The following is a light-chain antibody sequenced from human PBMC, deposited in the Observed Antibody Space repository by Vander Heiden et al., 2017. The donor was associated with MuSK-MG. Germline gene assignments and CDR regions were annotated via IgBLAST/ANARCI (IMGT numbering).Light chain of an antibody. CDR2: AAS. CDR3: QQLNSYPPYT. Sequence: DIQLTQSPSFLSASVGDRVTITCRASQGISSYLAWYQQKPGKAPKLRIYAASTLQSGVPSRFSGSGSGTEFTLTSSSLQPEDFATYYCQQLNSYPPYTFGQGTKLEIK. J-gene: IGKJ2*01. V-gene: IGKV1-9*01. CDR1: QGISSY.